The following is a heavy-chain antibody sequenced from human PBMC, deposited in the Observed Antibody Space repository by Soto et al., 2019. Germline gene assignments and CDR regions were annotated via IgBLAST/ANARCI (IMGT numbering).Heavy chain of an antibody. CDR1: GSSFTSLE. V-gene: IGHV1-8*01. CDR3: ARGVTAGVDY. D-gene: IGHD1-26*01. J-gene: IGHJ4*02. CDR2: MQPSSGRT. Sequence: SLKFSFKASGSSFTSLEINWVRQTTGQGLEWMGWMQPSSGRTGYAQKFQGRVTMTRDTSINTAYMELSSLTSDDTAFYYCARGVTAGVDYWGQGTLVTVSS.